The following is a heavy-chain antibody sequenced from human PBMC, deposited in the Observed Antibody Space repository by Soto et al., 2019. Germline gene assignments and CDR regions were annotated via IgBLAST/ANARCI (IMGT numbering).Heavy chain of an antibody. V-gene: IGHV3-23*01. Sequence: GGSLRLSCAASGFTFSSYAMSWVRQAPGKWLEWVSAISGSGGSTYYADSVKGRFTISRDNSKNTLYLQMNSLRAEDTAVYYCAKELKSAYYYDSSGPTSYFQHWGQGXLVTVYS. J-gene: IGHJ1*01. CDR2: ISGSGGST. CDR1: GFTFSSYA. CDR3: AKELKSAYYYDSSGPTSYFQH. D-gene: IGHD3-22*01.